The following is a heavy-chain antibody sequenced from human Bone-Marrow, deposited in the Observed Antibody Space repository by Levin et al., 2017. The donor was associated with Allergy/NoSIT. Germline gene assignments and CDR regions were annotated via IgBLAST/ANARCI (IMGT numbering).Heavy chain of an antibody. CDR3: ARVRRGIVASTGFDY. Sequence: VASVKVSCKTLGGTFNSHAFPWVRQAPGQGLEWLGGIVPAFGTPNHAQKFQDRITFTADKFTTTVYMEMTSLTSGDTAVYYCARVRRGIVASTGFDYWGQGTLVTVSS. J-gene: IGHJ4*02. CDR2: IVPAFGTP. D-gene: IGHD1-26*01. V-gene: IGHV1-69*06. CDR1: GGTFNSHA.